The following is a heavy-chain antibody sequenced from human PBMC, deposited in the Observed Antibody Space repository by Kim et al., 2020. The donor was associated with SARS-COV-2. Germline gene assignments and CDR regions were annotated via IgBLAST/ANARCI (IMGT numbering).Heavy chain of an antibody. CDR1: GGSFSGYY. V-gene: IGHV4-34*01. J-gene: IGHJ4*02. CDR3: ARGYDILTGYPTQDFDY. Sequence: SETLSLTCAVYGGSFSGYYWSWIRQPPGKGLEWIGEINHSGSTNYNPSLKSRVTMSVDTSKNQFSLNLSSVTAADTAVYYCARGYDILTGYPTQDFDYWGQGTLVTVSS. CDR2: INHSGST. D-gene: IGHD3-9*01.